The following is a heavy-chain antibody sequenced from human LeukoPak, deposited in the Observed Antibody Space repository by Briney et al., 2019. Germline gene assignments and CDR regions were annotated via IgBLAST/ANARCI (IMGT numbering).Heavy chain of an antibody. D-gene: IGHD1-26*01. CDR1: GYTFTSYF. CDR3: ARAVGPRGGNWFDP. Sequence: ASVKVSCKASGYTFTSYFMHWVRQAPGQGLEWMGVVNPSSGSTTYSQKFQGRVTMTRDTSTSTVYMDLGSLRSDDTAVYYCARAVGPRGGNWFDPWGQGTLVTVSS. CDR2: VNPSSGST. J-gene: IGHJ5*02. V-gene: IGHV1-46*01.